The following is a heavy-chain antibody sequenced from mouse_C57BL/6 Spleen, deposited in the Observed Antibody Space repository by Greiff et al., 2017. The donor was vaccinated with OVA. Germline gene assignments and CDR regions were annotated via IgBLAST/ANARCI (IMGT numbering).Heavy chain of an antibody. Sequence: EVQLQQSGPELVKPGASVKISCKASGYTFTDYYMNWVKQSHGKSLEWIGDINPNNGGTSYNQKFKGKATLTVDKSSSTAYMELRSLTSEDSAVYYCARLTGMDYWGQGTSVTVSS. D-gene: IGHD4-1*01. CDR3: ARLTGMDY. CDR2: INPNNGGT. CDR1: GYTFTDYY. J-gene: IGHJ4*01. V-gene: IGHV1-26*01.